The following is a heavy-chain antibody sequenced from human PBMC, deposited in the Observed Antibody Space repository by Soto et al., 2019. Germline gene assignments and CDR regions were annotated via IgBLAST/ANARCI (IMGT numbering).Heavy chain of an antibody. J-gene: IGHJ6*02. V-gene: IGHV4-34*01. CDR1: CGSFSGYY. CDR2: INHSGST. CDR3: ARVLVKGEYYYYGMDV. Sequence: SETLSLTCAFYCGSFSGYYWSWIRQPPGKGLEWIGEINHSGSTNYNPSLKSRVTISVDTSISTAYMELSRLRSDDTAVYYCARVLVKGEYYYYGMDVWGQGTTVTVSS. D-gene: IGHD2-8*02.